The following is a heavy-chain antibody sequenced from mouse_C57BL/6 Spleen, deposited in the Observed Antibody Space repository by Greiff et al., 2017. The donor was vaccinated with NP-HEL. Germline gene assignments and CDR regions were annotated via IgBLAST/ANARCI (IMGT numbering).Heavy chain of an antibody. CDR1: GYTFTTYP. D-gene: IGHD1-1*01. Sequence: QVQLKQSGAELVKPGASVKMSCKASGYTFTTYPIEWMKQNHGKSLEWIGNFHPYNDDTKYNEKFKGKATLTVEKSSSTVYFVLSRLTSDDSAVYYCARRAYYYGSSYSYYAMDYWGQGTSVTVSS. CDR2: FHPYNDDT. J-gene: IGHJ4*01. V-gene: IGHV1-47*01. CDR3: ARRAYYYGSSYSYYAMDY.